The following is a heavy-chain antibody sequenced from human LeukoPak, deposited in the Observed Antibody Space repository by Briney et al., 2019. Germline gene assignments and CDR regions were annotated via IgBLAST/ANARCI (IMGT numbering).Heavy chain of an antibody. CDR2: IIPIFGTA. J-gene: IGHJ6*03. D-gene: IGHD6-13*01. V-gene: IGHV1-69*05. CDR3: ARGRDGSSWHFYPGYYYYNMDV. Sequence: ASVKVSCKASGGTFSSYAISWVRQAPGQGLEWMGGIIPIFGTANYAQKFQGRVTITTDESTSTAYMELSSLRSEDTAVYYCARGRDGSSWHFYPGYYYYNMDVWGKGTTVTVSS. CDR1: GGTFSSYA.